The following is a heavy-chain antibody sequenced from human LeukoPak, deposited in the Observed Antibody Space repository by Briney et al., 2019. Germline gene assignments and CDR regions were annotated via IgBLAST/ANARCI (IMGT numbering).Heavy chain of an antibody. V-gene: IGHV3-74*01. D-gene: IGHD2-2*01. CDR1: GFTFSSYW. Sequence: GGSLRLSCAASGFTFSSYWMHWVRQAPGKGRVWVPLINSDGSSTSYADSVKGRFTISRDNAKNTLYLQMNSLRAEDTAVYYCAPEVVPAAMQEWFDPWGQGTLVTVSS. J-gene: IGHJ5*02. CDR3: APEVVPAAMQEWFDP. CDR2: INSDGSST.